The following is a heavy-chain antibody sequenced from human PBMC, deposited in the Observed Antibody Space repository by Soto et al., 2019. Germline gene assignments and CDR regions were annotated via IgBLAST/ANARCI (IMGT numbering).Heavy chain of an antibody. V-gene: IGHV4-59*01. CDR3: ARVDLGYYGPSYLDY. CDR1: GDSIRSYY. D-gene: IGHD1-26*01. J-gene: IGHJ4*02. Sequence: QVQLQESGPGLVKPSETLSLTCTVSGDSIRSYYWTWIRQPPGKGLEWIGYISYNGATNYNPSLESRVTISVDTSKNQFSLKLRSVTAPDTAIYYFARVDLGYYGPSYLDYWGQGTLVTVSS. CDR2: ISYNGAT.